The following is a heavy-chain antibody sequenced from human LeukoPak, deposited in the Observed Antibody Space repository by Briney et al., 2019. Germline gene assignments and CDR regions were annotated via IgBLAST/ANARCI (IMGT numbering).Heavy chain of an antibody. D-gene: IGHD2-2*01. V-gene: IGHV1-2*02. CDR3: ARDRVPVTIARSDAFDF. J-gene: IGHJ3*01. CDR2: VNPTSGVT. CDR1: RYTFKNYY. Sequence: ASVKVSCKASRYTFKNYYIHWVRQAPEQGLEWMGWVNPTSGVTMYAQKFQARVTMTRDTSVSTAYMELSWLKSDDTAVYYCARDRVPVTIARSDAFDFWGQGTMVTVS.